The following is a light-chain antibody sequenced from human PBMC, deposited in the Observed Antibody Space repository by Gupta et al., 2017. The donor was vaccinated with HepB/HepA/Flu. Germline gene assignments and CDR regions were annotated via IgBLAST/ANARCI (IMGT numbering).Light chain of an antibody. CDR3: AAWDDSLNGVV. CDR2: SNN. J-gene: IGLJ2*01. Sequence: QSVLTQPPSASGTPGQRVIISCSGSSSNIGGNPVNWYQQFPGTSPKLLFYSNNQRPSGVPDRFSGSKSGTSASLAISGLQSEDEADYYCAAWDDSLNGVVFGGGTKLTVL. V-gene: IGLV1-44*01. CDR1: SSNIGGNP.